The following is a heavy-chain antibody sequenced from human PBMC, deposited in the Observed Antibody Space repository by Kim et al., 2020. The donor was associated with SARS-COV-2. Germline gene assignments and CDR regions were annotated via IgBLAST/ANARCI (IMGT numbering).Heavy chain of an antibody. J-gene: IGHJ4*02. CDR1: GGSLNGYF. CDR2: IRFSGET. CDR3: ARGNGWHDY. D-gene: IGHD2-15*01. Sequence: SETLSLTCAVSGGSLNGYFWTRVRQPPGKGLEWIGYIRFSGETTYSPSLNNRVTLSLDTSKNQFSLSLTSVTAADTALYFCARGNGWHDYWGQGTLVTVSS. V-gene: IGHV4-59*12.